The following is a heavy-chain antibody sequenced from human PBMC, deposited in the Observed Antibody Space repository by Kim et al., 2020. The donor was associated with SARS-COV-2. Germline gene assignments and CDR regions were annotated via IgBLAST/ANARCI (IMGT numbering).Heavy chain of an antibody. CDR3: AGGFGTYFDS. Sequence: TAYAQKFQGRVNMTRDNSMSTAYMELSSLRSDDTAVYYWAGGFGTYFDSWGQGTLVTVSS. J-gene: IGHJ4*02. CDR2: T. D-gene: IGHD3-16*01. V-gene: IGHV1-8*01.